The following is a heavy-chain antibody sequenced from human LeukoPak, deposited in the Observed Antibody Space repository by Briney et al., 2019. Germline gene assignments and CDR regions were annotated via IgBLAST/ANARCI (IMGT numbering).Heavy chain of an antibody. Sequence: PSQTLSLTCTVSGGSISSYYWSWIRQPPGKGLEWIGYIYYSGSTNYNPSLKSRVTISVDTSKNQFSLKLSSVTAADTAVYYCARHRDYDILTGSYYFDYWGQGTLVTVSS. D-gene: IGHD3-9*01. CDR2: IYYSGST. V-gene: IGHV4-59*08. CDR1: GGSISSYY. CDR3: ARHRDYDILTGSYYFDY. J-gene: IGHJ4*02.